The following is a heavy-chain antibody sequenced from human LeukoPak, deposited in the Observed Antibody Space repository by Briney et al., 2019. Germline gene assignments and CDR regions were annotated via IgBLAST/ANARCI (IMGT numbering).Heavy chain of an antibody. CDR1: GFPFSYFG. V-gene: IGHV3-30*02. CDR2: IRFDGNDK. CDR3: AKDLMKDRWFGES. Sequence: GGSLRLSCAASGFPFSYFGMHWVRQAPGKGLEWVAFIRFDGNDKFYADSVKGRFTISKDTSRNTLYLQMNSLRAEDTAVYYCAKDLMKDRWFGESWGQGTLVTVSS. J-gene: IGHJ5*02. D-gene: IGHD3-10*01.